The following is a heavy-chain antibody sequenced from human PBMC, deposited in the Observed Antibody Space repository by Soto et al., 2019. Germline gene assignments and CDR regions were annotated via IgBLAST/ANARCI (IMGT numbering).Heavy chain of an antibody. J-gene: IGHJ4*02. V-gene: IGHV4-59*01. CDR2: IYYGGST. CDR1: GDSISTDY. D-gene: IGHD5-12*01. Sequence: SETLSLTCTVSGDSISTDYWSWIRQSPGKGLEWIGFIYYGGSTNYNPSLKSRVTISVDTPKNQFSLKLSSVTAADTAVYYCARAQADGYNSVDYWGQGTLVTVSS. CDR3: ARAQADGYNSVDY.